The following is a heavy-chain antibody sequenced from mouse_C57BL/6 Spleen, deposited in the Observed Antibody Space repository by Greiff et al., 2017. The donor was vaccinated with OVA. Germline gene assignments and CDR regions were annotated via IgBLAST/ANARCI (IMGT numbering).Heavy chain of an antibody. V-gene: IGHV1-81*01. CDR3: AGDGNFY. CDR1: GYTFTSYG. CDR2: IYPRSGNT. J-gene: IGHJ3*01. D-gene: IGHD2-1*01. Sequence: VQLQQSGAELARPGASVKLSCKASGYTFTSYGISWVKQRTGQGLEWIGEIYPRSGNTYYNEQFKGKATLTADKSSSTAYMELLSLTSEDSAVYFCAGDGNFYWGQGTLVTVSA.